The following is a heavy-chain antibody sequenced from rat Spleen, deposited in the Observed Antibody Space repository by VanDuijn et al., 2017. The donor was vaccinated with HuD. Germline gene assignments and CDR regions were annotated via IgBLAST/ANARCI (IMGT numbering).Heavy chain of an antibody. CDR3: ATDKTVAYYWYFDF. D-gene: IGHD1-1*01. J-gene: IGHJ1*01. CDR1: GFTFSNYG. CDR2: ISPSGGST. Sequence: VQLVESGGGLVQPGRSLKLSCAASGFTFSNYGMHWIRQAPTKGLEWVASISPSGGSTYYRDSVKGRFTISRDNAKSTLYLQMDSLRSEDTATYYCATDKTVAYYWYFDFWGPGTMVTVSS. V-gene: IGHV5-19*01.